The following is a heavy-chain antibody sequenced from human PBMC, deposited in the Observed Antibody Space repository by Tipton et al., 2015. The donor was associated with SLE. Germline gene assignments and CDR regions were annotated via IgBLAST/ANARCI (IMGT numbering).Heavy chain of an antibody. CDR3: AGRGDLVVVTSYFDY. J-gene: IGHJ4*02. Sequence: TLSLTCTVSGGSFSSDTYLWGWIRQPPGKGLEWIGDIYYIGSTYYNPSLKSRVTISVDTSKNQFSLKLSSVTAADTAVYYCAGRGDLVVVTSYFDYWGQGTLVTVSS. CDR1: GGSFSSDTYL. D-gene: IGHD2-21*02. CDR2: IYYIGST. V-gene: IGHV4-39*07.